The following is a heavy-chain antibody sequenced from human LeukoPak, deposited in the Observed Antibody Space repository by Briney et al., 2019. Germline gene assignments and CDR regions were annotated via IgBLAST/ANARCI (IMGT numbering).Heavy chain of an antibody. J-gene: IGHJ4*02. Sequence: PGGSLRLSCAASGFTFSSYAMSWVRQAPGKGLEWVSAISGSGGSTYYADSVKGRFTISRDNSKNTLCLQMNSLRAEDTAVYYCAKVGDSSGYIYYFDCWGQGTLVTVSS. D-gene: IGHD3-22*01. CDR1: GFTFSSYA. CDR3: AKVGDSSGYIYYFDC. V-gene: IGHV3-23*01. CDR2: ISGSGGST.